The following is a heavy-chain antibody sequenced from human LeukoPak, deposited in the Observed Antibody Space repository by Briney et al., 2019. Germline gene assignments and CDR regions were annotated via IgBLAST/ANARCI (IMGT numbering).Heavy chain of an antibody. Sequence: AGGSLRLSCAASRFIFSSYAMHWVSQAPGKGLEYVSAISSNGGSTYYANSVKGRFTVSRDNSKNTLYLQMGSLRAEDMGVYYCARDLLGANDQWGQGTLVTVSS. CDR2: ISSNGGST. V-gene: IGHV3-64*01. CDR1: RFIFSSYA. D-gene: IGHD1-26*01. J-gene: IGHJ4*02. CDR3: ARDLLGANDQ.